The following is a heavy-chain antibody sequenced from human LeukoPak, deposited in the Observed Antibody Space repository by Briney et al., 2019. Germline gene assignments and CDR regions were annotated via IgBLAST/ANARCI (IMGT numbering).Heavy chain of an antibody. J-gene: IGHJ4*02. CDR2: ILYDGSNK. D-gene: IGHD6-13*01. Sequence: PGGSLRLSCAASGFTFSSYEMNWVRQAPGKGLEWVAVILYDGSNKDYADSVKGRLTISRDNSKNTLYLQMNSLRGEDTAVYYCARSQGSSWYGIDYWGQGTLVTVPS. V-gene: IGHV3-30*03. CDR3: ARSQGSSWYGIDY. CDR1: GFTFSSYE.